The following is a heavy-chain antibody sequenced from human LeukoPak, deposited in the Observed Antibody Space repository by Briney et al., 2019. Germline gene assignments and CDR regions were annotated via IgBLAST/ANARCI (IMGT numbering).Heavy chain of an antibody. Sequence: SETLSLTCTVSGGSISNYYWNWIRQPAGKGLEWIGRIYNTGSTNYNPSLKSRVTMSVDTSKNQFSLKLRSVTAADTAVYYCAREAYYYGSGSYYNNCYYMDVWGKGTTVAISS. CDR2: IYNTGST. CDR1: GGSISNYY. CDR3: AREAYYYGSGSYYNNCYYMDV. V-gene: IGHV4-4*07. J-gene: IGHJ6*03. D-gene: IGHD3-10*01.